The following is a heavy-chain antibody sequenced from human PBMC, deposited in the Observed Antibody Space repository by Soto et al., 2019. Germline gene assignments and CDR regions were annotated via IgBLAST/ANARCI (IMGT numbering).Heavy chain of an antibody. D-gene: IGHD6-13*01. CDR2: ISSNGGST. V-gene: IGHV3-64D*06. J-gene: IGHJ4*02. CDR1: GFTFSSYA. Sequence: PGGSLGLSGSASGFTFSSYAMHWVRQAPGKGLEYVSAISSNGGSTYYADSVKGRFTISRDNSKNTLYLQMSSLRAEDTAVYYCVKDSLGIAAVYLNGSDWGQGTLVTVSS. CDR3: VKDSLGIAAVYLNGSD.